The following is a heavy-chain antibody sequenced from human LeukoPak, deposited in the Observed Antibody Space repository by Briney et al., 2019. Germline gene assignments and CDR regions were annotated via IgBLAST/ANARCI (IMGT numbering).Heavy chain of an antibody. D-gene: IGHD3-22*01. J-gene: IGHJ4*02. Sequence: PSETLSLTCAVYGGSFSGYYWSWIRQPPGKGLEGIGEINHSGSTKYNPSLKSRVTISVDTSKNQFSLKLSSVTAADTAVYYCARGLYYYDSSGYYYWGQGTLVTVSS. CDR3: ARGLYYYDSSGYYY. V-gene: IGHV4-34*01. CDR1: GGSFSGYY. CDR2: INHSGST.